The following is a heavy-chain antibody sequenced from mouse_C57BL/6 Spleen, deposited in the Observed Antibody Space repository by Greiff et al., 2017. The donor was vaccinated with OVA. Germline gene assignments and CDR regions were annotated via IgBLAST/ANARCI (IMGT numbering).Heavy chain of an antibody. CDR1: GYTFTSYW. Sequence: QVQLQQPGAELVKPGASVKLSCKASGYTFTSYWMHWVKQRPGQGLEWIGMIHPNSGSTNYNEKFKSKPTLTVDKSSSTAYMQLSSLTSEDSAVYYCARRGGSSNFDVWGTGTTVTVSS. D-gene: IGHD1-1*01. CDR3: ARRGGSSNFDV. J-gene: IGHJ1*03. V-gene: IGHV1-64*01. CDR2: IHPNSGST.